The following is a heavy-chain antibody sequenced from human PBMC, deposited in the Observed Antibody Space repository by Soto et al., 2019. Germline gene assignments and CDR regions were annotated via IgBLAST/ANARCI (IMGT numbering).Heavy chain of an antibody. D-gene: IGHD2-2*01. Sequence: PGGSLRLSCAASGFTFSSYGMHWVRQAPGKGLEWVAVIWYDGSNKYYADSVKGRFTISRDNSKNTLFLQMNCLRAEDTAVFYCARDRAPAAMPHYYHGMDVWGQGTTVTVSS. J-gene: IGHJ6*02. CDR1: GFTFSSYG. CDR2: IWYDGSNK. V-gene: IGHV3-33*01. CDR3: ARDRAPAAMPHYYHGMDV.